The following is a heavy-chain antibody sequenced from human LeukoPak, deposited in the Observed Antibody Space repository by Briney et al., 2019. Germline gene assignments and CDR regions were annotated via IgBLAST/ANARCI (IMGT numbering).Heavy chain of an antibody. Sequence: GGSLRLSCAASGFTFSLFGMHWVRQAPGKGLEWLAVTSYDGGEKYYADSVKGRFTISRDNSKNTLYLQMNSLRAEDTAVYYCARGPQLRYFDWLQDYYYYGMDVWGQGTTVTVSS. D-gene: IGHD3-9*01. CDR2: TSYDGGEK. V-gene: IGHV3-30*03. CDR1: GFTFSLFG. CDR3: ARGPQLRYFDWLQDYYYYGMDV. J-gene: IGHJ6*02.